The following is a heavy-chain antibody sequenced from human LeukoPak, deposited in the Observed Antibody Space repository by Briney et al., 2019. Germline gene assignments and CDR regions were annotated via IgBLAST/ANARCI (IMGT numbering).Heavy chain of an antibody. CDR1: GFTFDDYA. D-gene: IGHD6-19*01. CDR3: AKDIRGWYS. J-gene: IGHJ4*02. Sequence: GGSLRLSCAASGFTFDDYAMHWVRQAPGKGLEWVSGISWNSGSIGYADSVKGRFTISRDNAKNSLYLQMNSLRAEDTALYYCAKDIRGWYSWGQGTLVTVSS. V-gene: IGHV3-9*01. CDR2: ISWNSGSI.